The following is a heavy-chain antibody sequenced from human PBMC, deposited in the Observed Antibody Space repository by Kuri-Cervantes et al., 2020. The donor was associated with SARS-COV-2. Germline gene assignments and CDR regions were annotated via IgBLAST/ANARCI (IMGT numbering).Heavy chain of an antibody. CDR3: AKGGRSGSYYSDY. J-gene: IGHJ4*02. CDR1: GFTFSSYA. V-gene: IGHV3-23*01. CDR2: ISGSGGST. Sequence: GGSLRLSCAASGFTFSSYAMSWVRQAPGKGLEWVSAISGSGGSTYYADSVKGRFTISRDNSKNTLYLQMNSRRAEDTAVYYCAKGGRSGSYYSDYWGQGTLVTVSS. D-gene: IGHD3-10*01.